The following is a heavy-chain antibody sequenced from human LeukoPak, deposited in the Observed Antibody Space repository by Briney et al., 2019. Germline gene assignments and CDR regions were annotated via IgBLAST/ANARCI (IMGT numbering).Heavy chain of an antibody. J-gene: IGHJ6*02. CDR3: ARDLVGSIFGVVLRLGMDV. CDR1: GGTFSSYA. V-gene: IGHV1-69*13. Sequence: ASVKVSCKASGGTFSSYAISWVRQAPGQGLEWMGGIIPIFGTANYAQKFQGRVTITADESTSTAYMELSSLRSEDTAVYYCARDLVGSIFGVVLRLGMDVWGQGTTVTVSS. D-gene: IGHD3-3*01. CDR2: IIPIFGTA.